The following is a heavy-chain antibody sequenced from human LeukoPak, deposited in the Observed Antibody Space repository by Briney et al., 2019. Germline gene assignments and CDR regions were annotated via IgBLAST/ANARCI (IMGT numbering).Heavy chain of an antibody. CDR2: IYYKGNT. D-gene: IGHD3-22*01. CDR3: ARWYYYDSSGSPRKAFDI. V-gene: IGHV4-39*07. CDR1: GGSISSRSYY. J-gene: IGHJ3*02. Sequence: SETLSLTCTVSGGSISSRSYYWGWIRQPPGKGLEWIGSIYYKGNTYLNPSLKSRVTISEDTSKNQFSLKLSSVTAADTAVYYCARWYYYDSSGSPRKAFDIWGQGTMVTVSS.